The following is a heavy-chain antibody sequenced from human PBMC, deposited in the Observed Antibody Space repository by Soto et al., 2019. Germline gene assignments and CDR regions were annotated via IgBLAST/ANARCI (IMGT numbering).Heavy chain of an antibody. J-gene: IGHJ6*02. CDR3: ARGSTVGHYFGLDV. V-gene: IGHV3-7*03. D-gene: IGHD4-4*01. Sequence: EEQLVESGGGLVQPGGSLRLSCRSSGFSFSNYWMSWVRQAPGKGLEWVANIRRDGSETYYVDSVRGRFTISRDNGENSLFLQMKSLRAEDTAVYYCARGSTVGHYFGLDVWGQGTTVNVSS. CDR1: GFSFSNYW. CDR2: IRRDGSET.